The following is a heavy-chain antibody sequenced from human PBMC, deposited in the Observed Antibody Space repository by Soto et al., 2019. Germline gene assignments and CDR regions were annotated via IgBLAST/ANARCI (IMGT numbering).Heavy chain of an antibody. CDR3: AKDAYDSSGYCCWYFDL. CDR2: ISYDGSNK. Sequence: QVQLVESGGGVVQPGRSLRLSCAASGFTFSSYGMHWVRQAPGKGLEWVAVISYDGSNKYYADSVKGRFTISRDNSKNTLYLQMNSLRAEDTAVYYCAKDAYDSSGYCCWYFDLWGRGTLVTVSS. V-gene: IGHV3-30*18. D-gene: IGHD3-22*01. CDR1: GFTFSSYG. J-gene: IGHJ2*01.